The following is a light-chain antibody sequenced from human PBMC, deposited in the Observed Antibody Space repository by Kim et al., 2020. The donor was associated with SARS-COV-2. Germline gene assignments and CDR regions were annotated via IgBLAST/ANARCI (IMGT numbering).Light chain of an antibody. CDR2: GAS. J-gene: IGKJ1*01. V-gene: IGKV3-15*01. CDR3: QQHNDWPLWT. CDR1: QSVGNN. Sequence: ETVMTQSPATLSLSLGERATLSCRASQSVGNNLAWYQQKPGQAPRLLMYGASTRATGIPVRFSGSGSGTDFTLTINNLQSDDSGIYYCQQHNDWPLWTFGQGTKVDIK.